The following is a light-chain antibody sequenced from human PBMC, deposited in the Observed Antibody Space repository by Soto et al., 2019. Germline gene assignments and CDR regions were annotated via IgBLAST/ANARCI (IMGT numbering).Light chain of an antibody. V-gene: IGKV3-15*01. J-gene: IGKJ4*02. Sequence: EIVMTQSPATLSVSPGERATLSCRASQSVSSNLAWYQQKPGQAPRLLIYVASTRATGIPARFSGSGSGTEFTLNISSLQSEDFAVYYCQQYNNWPPRTFGGGTKVEIK. CDR1: QSVSSN. CDR3: QQYNNWPPRT. CDR2: VAS.